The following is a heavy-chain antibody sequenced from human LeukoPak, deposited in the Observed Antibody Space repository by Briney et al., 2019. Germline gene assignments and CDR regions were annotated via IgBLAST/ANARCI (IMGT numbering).Heavy chain of an antibody. CDR3: AKDWRADY. CDR2: VGSGGAGT. J-gene: IGHJ4*02. Sequence: GGSLRLSCVASVFTFSNYPMTLVRQAPGKGLEWVSAVGSGGAGTKYAESVKGRFTISRDNSKNTLYLQMNSLRDEDTALYYCAKDWRADYWGQGTLVTVSS. CDR1: VFTFSNYP. V-gene: IGHV3-23*01.